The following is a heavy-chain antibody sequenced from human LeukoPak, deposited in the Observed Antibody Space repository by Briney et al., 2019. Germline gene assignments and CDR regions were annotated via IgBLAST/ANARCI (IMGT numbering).Heavy chain of an antibody. CDR1: GGSFSGYY. D-gene: IGHD6-13*01. CDR2: INHSGST. J-gene: IGHJ4*02. CDR3: ERVGIAATFDY. V-gene: IGHV4-34*01. Sequence: PSETLSLTCAVYGGSFSGYYWSWIRQPPGKGLEWIGEINHSGSTNYNPSLKSRVTISVDTSKNLFSLKLSSVTAADTAVYYCERVGIAATFDYWGQGTLVTVSS.